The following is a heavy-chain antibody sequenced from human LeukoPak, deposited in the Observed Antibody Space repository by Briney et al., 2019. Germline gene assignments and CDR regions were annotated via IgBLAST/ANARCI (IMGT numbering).Heavy chain of an antibody. CDR2: IIPIFGTA. CDR1: GGTFSSYA. Sequence: ASVKVSCKASGGTFSSYAISWVRQAPGQGLEWMGRIIPIFGTANYAQKFQGRVTITTDESTSTAYMELSSLRSEDTAVYYCARDLDYYDSSVGYAFDIWGQGTMVTVSS. J-gene: IGHJ3*02. D-gene: IGHD3-22*01. V-gene: IGHV1-69*05. CDR3: ARDLDYYDSSVGYAFDI.